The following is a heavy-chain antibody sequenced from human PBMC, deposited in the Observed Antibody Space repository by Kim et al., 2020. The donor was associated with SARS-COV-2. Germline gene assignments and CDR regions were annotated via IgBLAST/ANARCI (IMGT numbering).Heavy chain of an antibody. CDR3: ARVENQLLASDFVGDFDY. CDR1: GYTFTSYG. J-gene: IGHJ4*02. Sequence: ASVKVSCKASGYTFTSYGISWVRQAPGQGLEWMGWISAYNGNTNYAQKLQGRVTMTTDTSTSTAYMELRSLRSDDTAVYYCARVENQLLASDFVGDFDYWGQGTLVTVSS. V-gene: IGHV1-18*01. D-gene: IGHD2-2*01. CDR2: ISAYNGNT.